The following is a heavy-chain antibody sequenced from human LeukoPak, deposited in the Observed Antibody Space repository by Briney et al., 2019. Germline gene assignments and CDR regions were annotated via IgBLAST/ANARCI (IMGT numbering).Heavy chain of an antibody. CDR2: ISGSGGST. CDR3: AKTMREYSSSFSDY. CDR1: GFTFSSYA. Sequence: GGSLRLSCAASGFTFSSYAMSWVRQAPGKGLEWVSAISGSGGSTYYADSVKGRFTISRDNSKNTLYLQMNSLRAEDTAVYYCAKTMREYSSSFSDYWGQGTLVTVS. D-gene: IGHD6-13*01. J-gene: IGHJ4*02. V-gene: IGHV3-23*01.